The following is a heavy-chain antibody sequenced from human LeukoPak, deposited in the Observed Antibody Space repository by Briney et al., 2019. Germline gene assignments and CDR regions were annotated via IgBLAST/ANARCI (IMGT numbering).Heavy chain of an antibody. Sequence: ASVKVSCKASGGTFSSYAISWVRQAPGQGLEWMGRIIPIFGTANYAQKFQGRVTITTDESTSTAYMELSSLRSEDTAVYYCAKDRSGSSGYYSTFDYWGQGTLVTVSS. J-gene: IGHJ4*02. V-gene: IGHV1-69*05. D-gene: IGHD3-22*01. CDR1: GGTFSSYA. CDR3: AKDRSGSSGYYSTFDY. CDR2: IIPIFGTA.